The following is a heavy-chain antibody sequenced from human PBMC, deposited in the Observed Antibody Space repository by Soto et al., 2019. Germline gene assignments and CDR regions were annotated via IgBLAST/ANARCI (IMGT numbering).Heavy chain of an antibody. V-gene: IGHV3-66*01. CDR2: IYSGGTT. J-gene: IGHJ5*02. D-gene: IGHD3-22*01. Sequence: EVPLVESGGGLVQPGGSLRLSCAASGFTVSSNYMSWGRQAPGKGLEWVSVIYSGGTTYYADAVKGRFTISRDNSKNTLYLQMNSLRAEDTAVYYCARNGDSSDYRGWFDPWGQGTLVTVSS. CDR1: GFTVSSNY. CDR3: ARNGDSSDYRGWFDP.